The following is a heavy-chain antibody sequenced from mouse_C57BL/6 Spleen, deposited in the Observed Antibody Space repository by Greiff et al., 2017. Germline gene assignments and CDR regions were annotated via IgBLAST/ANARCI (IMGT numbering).Heavy chain of an antibody. V-gene: IGHV6-6*01. D-gene: IGHD2-4*01. J-gene: IGHJ2*01. CDR2: IRNKANNHAT. Sequence: EVKVEESGGGLVQPGGSMKLSCAASGFTFSDAWMDWVRQSPEKGLEWVAEIRNKANNHATYYAESVKGRFTISRDDSKSSVYLQMNSLRAEDTGIYYCTKGGDYDGFDYWGQGTTLTVSS. CDR1: GFTFSDAW. CDR3: TKGGDYDGFDY.